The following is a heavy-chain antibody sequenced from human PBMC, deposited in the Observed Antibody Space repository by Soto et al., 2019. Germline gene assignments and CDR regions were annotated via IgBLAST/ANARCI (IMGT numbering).Heavy chain of an antibody. Sequence: ASVKVSCKASGYTFITYGVAWVRQAPGQGLEWMGWISAYNGNTGYAQNFQGRVTMTRNTSISTAYMELSSLRSEDTAVYYCARGPIGEWLVLNYYYYGMDVWGQGTTVTVSS. CDR2: ISAYNGNT. CDR3: ARGPIGEWLVLNYYYYGMDV. D-gene: IGHD6-19*01. V-gene: IGHV1-8*01. J-gene: IGHJ6*02. CDR1: GYTFITYG.